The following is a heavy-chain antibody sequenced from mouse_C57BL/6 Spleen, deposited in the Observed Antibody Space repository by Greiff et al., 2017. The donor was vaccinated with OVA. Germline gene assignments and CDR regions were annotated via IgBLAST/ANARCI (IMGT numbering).Heavy chain of an antibody. CDR3: ARQGYGSSLPWFAY. Sequence: QVQLKESGPGLVQPSQSLSITCTVSGFSLTSYGVHWVRQSPGKGLEWLGVIWSGGSTDYNAAFISRLSIIKDNSKSQVFFKMNSLQADDTAIYYCARQGYGSSLPWFAYWGQGTLVTVSA. D-gene: IGHD1-1*01. J-gene: IGHJ3*01. CDR1: GFSLTSYG. CDR2: IWSGGST. V-gene: IGHV2-2*01.